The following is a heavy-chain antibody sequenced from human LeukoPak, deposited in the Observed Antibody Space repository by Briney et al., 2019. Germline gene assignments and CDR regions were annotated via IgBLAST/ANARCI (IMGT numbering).Heavy chain of an antibody. CDR2: IYSGGTT. Sequence: PGGSLRLSCAASVFTLSSNSMSGVRQAPGKGVGGGSVIYSGGTTYYADSVKGLFTISRDNSKNTMYLQMNSLRVEDTVVYYCASSSWSRSSWFDPWGQGPLVTVSS. CDR3: ASSSWSRSSWFDP. CDR1: VFTLSSNS. V-gene: IGHV3-66*02. J-gene: IGHJ5*02. D-gene: IGHD6-13*01.